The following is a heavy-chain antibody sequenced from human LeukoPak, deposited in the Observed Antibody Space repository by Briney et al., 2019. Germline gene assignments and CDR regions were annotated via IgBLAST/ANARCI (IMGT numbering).Heavy chain of an antibody. CDR3: AKPLYYYGSGSYPFDY. J-gene: IGHJ4*02. Sequence: SCKVSGYTLTELSMHWVRQAPGKGLEWVAVIWYDGSNKYYADSVKGRFTISRDNSKNTPYLQMNSLRAEDTAVYYCAKPLYYYGSGSYPFDYWGQGTLVTVSS. V-gene: IGHV3-33*06. CDR1: GYTLTELS. D-gene: IGHD3-10*01. CDR2: IWYDGSNK.